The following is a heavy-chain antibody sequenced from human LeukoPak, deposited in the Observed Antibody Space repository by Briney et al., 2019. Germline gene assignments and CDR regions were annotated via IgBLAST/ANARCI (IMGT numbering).Heavy chain of an antibody. CDR3: ARVQDDPPDY. J-gene: IGHJ4*02. CDR1: GGAFRNCA. D-gene: IGHD3-3*01. V-gene: IGHV1-69*13. Sequence: ASVKVSCKASGGAFRNCAISWVRQAPGQGLEWMGGIIPHFGTVKYAQKFQGRVTITADESTSTAYMELSSLRSEDTAVYYCARVQDDPPDYWGQGTLVTVSS. CDR2: IIPHFGTV.